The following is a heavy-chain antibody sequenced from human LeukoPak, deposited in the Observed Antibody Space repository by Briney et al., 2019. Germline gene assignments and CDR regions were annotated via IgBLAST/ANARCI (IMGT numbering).Heavy chain of an antibody. V-gene: IGHV4-39*06. CDR3: AREGYDSSGYYYEWFDP. CDR1: GGSISSSSYY. Sequence: SETLSLTCTVSGGSISSSSYYWGWIRQPPGKGLEWIGSIYYSGSTYYNPSLKSRVTISVDTSKNQFPLKLSSVTAADTAVYYCAREGYDSSGYYYEWFDPWGQGTLVTVSS. CDR2: IYYSGST. D-gene: IGHD3-22*01. J-gene: IGHJ5*02.